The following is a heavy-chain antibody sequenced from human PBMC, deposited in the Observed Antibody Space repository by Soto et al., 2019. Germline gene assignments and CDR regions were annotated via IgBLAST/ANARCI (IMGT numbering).Heavy chain of an antibody. CDR2: IYDTGISGYTPST. CDR1: GGSITSSD. V-gene: IGHV4-59*01. CDR3: ARGEDAFFYYGLDV. Sequence: PXGTLSLTCTVSGGSITSSDWSWIRRPPGKGLEWIAYIYDTGISGYTPSTSYNPSLKSRVTMSVDTSKSQFSLKLTSVTAADTAVYYCARGEDAFFYYGLDVWGQGITVTVPS. J-gene: IGHJ6*02.